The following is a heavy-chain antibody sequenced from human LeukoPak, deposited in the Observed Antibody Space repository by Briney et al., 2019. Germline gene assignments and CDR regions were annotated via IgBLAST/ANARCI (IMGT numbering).Heavy chain of an antibody. V-gene: IGHV4-59*01. J-gene: IGHJ5*02. D-gene: IGHD3-22*01. CDR1: GGSISSYY. Sequence: KPSETLSLTCTVSGGSISSYYWSWIRQPPGKGLEWVGYIHSGGSTNYNPSLKSRLTISIDTSKSQFSLKLSSVTAADTAVYYCARGTMMVGPWGQGTLVTVSS. CDR3: ARGTMMVGP. CDR2: IHSGGST.